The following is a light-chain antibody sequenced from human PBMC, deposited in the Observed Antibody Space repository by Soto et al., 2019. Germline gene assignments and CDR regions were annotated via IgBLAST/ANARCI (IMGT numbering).Light chain of an antibody. CDR3: SSYSSSTAYH. CDR2: EVN. Sequence: QSVLTQPASVSGSPGQSITISCTGTSGDVGGYDYVSWYQLHPGKAPKLMVFEVNNRPSGVSYRFSGSKSGNTASLTISGLQAEDEADYFCSSYSSSTAYHFXTGTKLTVL. J-gene: IGLJ1*01. V-gene: IGLV2-14*01. CDR1: SGDVGGYDY.